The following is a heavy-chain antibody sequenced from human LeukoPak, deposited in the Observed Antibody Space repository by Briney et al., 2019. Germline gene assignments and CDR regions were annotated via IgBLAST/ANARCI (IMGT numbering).Heavy chain of an antibody. J-gene: IGHJ3*02. CDR2: ISGSGGST. V-gene: IGHV3-23*01. CDR3: AKDPYYDFWSGYYNGLGAFDI. D-gene: IGHD3-3*01. Sequence: GGSLRLSCAASGFTFSSYAMSWVRQAPGKGLEWVSAISGSGGSTYYAASVKGRFTISRDNSKNTLYLQMNSLRAEDTAVYYCAKDPYYDFWSGYYNGLGAFDIWGQGTMVTVSS. CDR1: GFTFSSYA.